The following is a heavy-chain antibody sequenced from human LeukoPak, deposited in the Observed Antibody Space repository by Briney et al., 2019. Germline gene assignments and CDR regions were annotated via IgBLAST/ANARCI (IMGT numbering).Heavy chain of an antibody. D-gene: IGHD4-11*01. J-gene: IGHJ6*02. Sequence: AAGSLRLSCTASGFSIGDYAMTWVRQAPGKGLEWVGFIRSKTHGGTTEYAASVKGRFTISRDDSKSIAYLQMNSLKTEDTAVYHCTSVPFSNHYYGMDVWGQGTTVTVSS. V-gene: IGHV3-49*04. CDR3: TSVPFSNHYYGMDV. CDR2: IRSKTHGGTT. CDR1: GFSIGDYA.